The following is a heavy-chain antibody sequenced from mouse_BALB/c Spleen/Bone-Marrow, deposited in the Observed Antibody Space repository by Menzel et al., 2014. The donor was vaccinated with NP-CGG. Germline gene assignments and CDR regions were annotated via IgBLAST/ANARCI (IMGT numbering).Heavy chain of an antibody. CDR3: AYYRYDEGGFAF. D-gene: IGHD2-14*01. V-gene: IGHV14-3*02. Sequence: EVKLQESGAELVKPGASVKLSCTASGFNIKDTYMHWVKQRPEQGLEWIGRIDPANGNTKYDPKFQGKATITADTSSNTAYLQLSSLTSEDTAVYYCAYYRYDEGGFAFWGQGTLVTVSA. CDR2: IDPANGNT. CDR1: GFNIKDTY. J-gene: IGHJ3*01.